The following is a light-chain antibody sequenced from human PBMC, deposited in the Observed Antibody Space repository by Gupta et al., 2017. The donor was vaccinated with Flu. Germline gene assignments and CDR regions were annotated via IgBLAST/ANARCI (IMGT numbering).Light chain of an antibody. CDR3: QTGDCTTWV. J-gene: IGLJ3*02. Sequence: PGQTANITCSGDELENKNVCWHQQKPGQSLLLIIYQDYRRPSAIPERFSGSDSANTATLTISGTQALDEGDYYCQTGDCTTWVFGEGTRLTV. CDR1: ELENKN. CDR2: QDY. V-gene: IGLV3-1*01.